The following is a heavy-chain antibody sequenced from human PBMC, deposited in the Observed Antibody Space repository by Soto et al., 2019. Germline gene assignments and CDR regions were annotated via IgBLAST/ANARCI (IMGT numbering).Heavy chain of an antibody. CDR2: IYYSGST. Sequence: SETLSLTCTVSGASISSYYWSWIRQPPGKGLEWIGYIYYSGSTNYNPSLKSRVTISVDTSKNQFSLKLSSVTAADTAVYYCARHHDSWGQGTLVTVSS. CDR3: ARHHDS. CDR1: GASISSYY. J-gene: IGHJ4*02. V-gene: IGHV4-59*08.